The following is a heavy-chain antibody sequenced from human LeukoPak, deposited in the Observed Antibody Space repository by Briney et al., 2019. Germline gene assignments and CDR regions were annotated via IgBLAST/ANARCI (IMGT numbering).Heavy chain of an antibody. CDR3: TRAHVSYSNYELNWFDP. Sequence: YGGTTEYAASVKGRFPISRDDSKSIAYLQMNSLKTEDTAVYYCTRAHVSYSNYELNWFDPWRQGTLVTVSS. D-gene: IGHD4-11*01. V-gene: IGHV3-49*02. J-gene: IGHJ5*02. CDR2: YGGTT.